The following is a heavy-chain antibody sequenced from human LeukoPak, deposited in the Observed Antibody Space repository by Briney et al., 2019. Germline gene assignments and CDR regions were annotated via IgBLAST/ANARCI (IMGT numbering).Heavy chain of an antibody. CDR1: GGSISNYY. D-gene: IGHD6-13*01. V-gene: IGHV4-59*01. CDR2: IYYSGST. J-gene: IGHJ4*02. CDR3: ARAYSSSWFDY. Sequence: SETLSLTCSVSGGSISNYYWSWIRRPAGKGLEWIGYIYYSGSTNYNPSLKSRVTISVDTSKNQFSLKLSSVTAADTAVYYCARAYSSSWFDYWGQGTLVTVSS.